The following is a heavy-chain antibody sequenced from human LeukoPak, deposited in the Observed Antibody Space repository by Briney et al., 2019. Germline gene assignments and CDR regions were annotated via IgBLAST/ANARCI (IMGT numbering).Heavy chain of an antibody. CDR1: GRSISSSSYS. J-gene: IGHJ6*02. Sequence: SDTLSLTRSVSGRSISSSSYSWGWIRQPPGKGLEWIGSIYYSGSTYYNPSLKRRVTISVDTSKNQFSLQLSSLTAADTAVYYCARLWYNWNDYYYYGMDVWGQGTTVTVSS. D-gene: IGHD1-1*01. CDR2: IYYSGST. V-gene: IGHV4-39*01. CDR3: ARLWYNWNDYYYYGMDV.